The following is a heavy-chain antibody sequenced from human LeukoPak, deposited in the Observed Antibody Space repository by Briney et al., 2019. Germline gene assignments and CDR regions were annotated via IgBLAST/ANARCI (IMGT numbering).Heavy chain of an antibody. D-gene: IGHD5-18*01. CDR2: VSDSSDV. Sequence: GGSLRLSCAASGFTFSSYAMSWVRQAPGKGLEWVSTVSDSSDVHYSDSVKGRFTISRDNARNSLYLQMNSLRDEDTAVYYCARDGLHTAHFDYWGQGTLVTVSS. V-gene: IGHV3-48*02. CDR3: ARDGLHTAHFDY. CDR1: GFTFSSYA. J-gene: IGHJ4*02.